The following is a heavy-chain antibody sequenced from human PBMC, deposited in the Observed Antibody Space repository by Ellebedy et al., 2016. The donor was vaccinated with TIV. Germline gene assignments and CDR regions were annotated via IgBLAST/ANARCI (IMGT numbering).Heavy chain of an antibody. J-gene: IGHJ4*02. CDR3: ASSDHDYYDSSGLPFDY. V-gene: IGHV5-51*01. CDR2: IYPGDSDT. Sequence: GESLKISCKGSGYSFTSYWIGWVRQMPGKGLEWMGIIYPGDSDTRYSPSFQGQVTISADKSISTAYLQWSSLKASDTAMYYCASSDHDYYDSSGLPFDYWGQGTLVTVSS. D-gene: IGHD3-22*01. CDR1: GYSFTSYW.